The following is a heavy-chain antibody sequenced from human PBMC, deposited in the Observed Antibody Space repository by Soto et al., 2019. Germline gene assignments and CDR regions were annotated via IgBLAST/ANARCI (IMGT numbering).Heavy chain of an antibody. CDR3: AKEGNGGSSLDS. V-gene: IGHV3-43*01. Sequence: TGGSLRLSCEASGFKFDDYMMHWVRQAPGKGLEWISLISWDGGSIDYADSIKGRFTVSRDNSKTSLYLHMDSLTSDDTAFYFCAKEGNGGSSLDSWGQGTLVTVSS. D-gene: IGHD2-15*01. CDR1: GFKFDDYM. J-gene: IGHJ5*01. CDR2: ISWDGGSI.